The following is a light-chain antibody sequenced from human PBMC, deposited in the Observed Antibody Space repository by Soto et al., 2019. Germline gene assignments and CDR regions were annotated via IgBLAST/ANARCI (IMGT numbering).Light chain of an antibody. CDR2: GNS. J-gene: IGLJ2*01. CDR1: SSNIGAGYD. CDR3: QSYDSSLSVHVV. Sequence: QSVLTQPPSVSGAPGQRVTISCTGSSSNIGAGYDVHSYQQLPGTAPKLLIYGNSNRPSGVPDRFSGSKSGTSASLAITGLQAEDEADYYCQSYDSSLSVHVVFGGGTKLTVL. V-gene: IGLV1-40*01.